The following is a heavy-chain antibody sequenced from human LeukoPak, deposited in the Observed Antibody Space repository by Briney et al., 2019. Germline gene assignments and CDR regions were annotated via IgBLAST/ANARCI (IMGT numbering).Heavy chain of an antibody. V-gene: IGHV4-39*01. J-gene: IGHJ4*02. CDR2: IFYSGRT. D-gene: IGHD1-26*01. Sequence: PSETPSLTCTVSGGSISSSSYYWDGIRQPPGKGLEWIGTIFYSGRTYYNPSLKSRVTMSVDTSKNQFSLKLSSATAADTTVYYCARHDSGTYYRFDHWGQGTPVTVSS. CDR3: ARHDSGTYYRFDH. CDR1: GGSISSSSYY.